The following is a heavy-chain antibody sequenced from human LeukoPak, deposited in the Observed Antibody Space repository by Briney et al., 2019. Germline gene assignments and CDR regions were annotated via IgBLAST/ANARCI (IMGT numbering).Heavy chain of an antibody. D-gene: IGHD4-17*01. J-gene: IGHJ6*02. CDR2: INHSGST. CDR3: ARGDYGDFGNYYYYYGMVV. V-gene: IGHV4-34*01. CDR1: GGSFSGYY. Sequence: SETLSLTCAVYGGSFSGYYWSWIRQPPGKGLEWIGEINHSGSTNYNPSLKSRVTISVDTSKNQFSLKLSSVTAADTAVYYCARGDYGDFGNYYYYYGMVVWGQGTTVTVSS.